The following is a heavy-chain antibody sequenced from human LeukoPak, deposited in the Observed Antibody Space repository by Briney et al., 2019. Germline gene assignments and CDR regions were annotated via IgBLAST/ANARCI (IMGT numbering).Heavy chain of an antibody. CDR1: GFTFSSYG. CDR2: IWYDGSNK. Sequence: PGGSLRLSCAASGFTFSSYGMHWVRQAPGKGLEWVAVIWYDGSNKYYADSVKGRFTISRDNSRNTLYLQMNSLRAEDTAVYYCAKDRSRFLGSRGLDYWGQGTLVTVSS. V-gene: IGHV3-33*06. D-gene: IGHD3-10*01. CDR3: AKDRSRFLGSRGLDY. J-gene: IGHJ4*02.